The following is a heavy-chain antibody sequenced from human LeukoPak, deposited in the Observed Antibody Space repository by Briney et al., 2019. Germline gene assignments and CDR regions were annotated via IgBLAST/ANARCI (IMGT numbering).Heavy chain of an antibody. CDR2: ISGSGGST. CDR3: AKDESPTYYYDSSGYTPDAFDI. J-gene: IGHJ3*02. V-gene: IGHV3-23*01. CDR1: GFTFSSYA. D-gene: IGHD3-22*01. Sequence: PGGSLRLSCAASGFTFSSYAMSWVRQAPGKGLEWVSAISGSGGSTYYADSVKGRFTISRDNSKNTLYLQMNSPRAEDTAVYYCAKDESPTYYYDSSGYTPDAFDIWGQGTMVTVSS.